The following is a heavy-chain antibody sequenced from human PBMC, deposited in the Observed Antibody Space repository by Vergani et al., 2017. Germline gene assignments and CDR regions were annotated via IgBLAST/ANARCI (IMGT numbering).Heavy chain of an antibody. D-gene: IGHD2-15*01. CDR3: VRGSXLGGSCYKPLFDY. V-gene: IGHV4-61*02. Sequence: QVQLQESGPGLVKPSQTLALTCTVSGGSINSHNYYWSWIRQPAGKGLEWIGRIHYSGSTNYNPSLKSRVTMSEDTSKNQFSLNLTSVTAADTAVYFCVRGSXLGGSCYKPLFDYLGQGILGTVSS. CDR2: IHYSGST. J-gene: IGHJ4*02. CDR1: GGSINSHNYY.